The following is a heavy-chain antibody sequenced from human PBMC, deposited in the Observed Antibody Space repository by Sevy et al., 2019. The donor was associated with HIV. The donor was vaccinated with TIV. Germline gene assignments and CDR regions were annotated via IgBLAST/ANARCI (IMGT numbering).Heavy chain of an antibody. Sequence: GGSLRLSCAASGFTFSSYSMNWVRQAPGKGLEWVSSISSSSSYIYYADSVKGRFTISRDNAKNSLYLQMNSLRAEDTAVYYCPRGGLNWYFDLWGHGTLVTVSS. CDR2: ISSSSSYI. D-gene: IGHD3-16*01. J-gene: IGHJ2*01. V-gene: IGHV3-21*01. CDR1: GFTFSSYS. CDR3: PRGGLNWYFDL.